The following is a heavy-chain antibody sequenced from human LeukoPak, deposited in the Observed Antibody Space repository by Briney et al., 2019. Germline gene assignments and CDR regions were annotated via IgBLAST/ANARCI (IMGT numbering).Heavy chain of an antibody. Sequence: QPGGSLRLSCAASGFTFSSYWMHWVRQAPGKGLVWGSRINSDGSSTSYADSVKGRFTISRDNAKNTLYLQMNSLRAEDTAVYYCARDSLPARSSWYGNNWFDPWGQGTLVTVSS. CDR1: GFTFSSYW. J-gene: IGHJ5*02. CDR2: INSDGSST. CDR3: ARDSLPARSSWYGNNWFDP. V-gene: IGHV3-74*01. D-gene: IGHD6-13*01.